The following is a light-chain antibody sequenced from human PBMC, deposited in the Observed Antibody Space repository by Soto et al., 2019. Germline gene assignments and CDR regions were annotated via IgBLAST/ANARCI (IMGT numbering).Light chain of an antibody. Sequence: EIVLTQSPATLSLSPGERATLSCRASQSVSSSYLAWYQQKPGQAPRLLIYGAFSRATGIPDRFSGSGSGTDFTLTISRLEPEDFAVYYCQQYGSSRTFGQGTKVDIK. CDR1: QSVSSSY. J-gene: IGKJ1*01. CDR3: QQYGSSRT. CDR2: GAF. V-gene: IGKV3-20*01.